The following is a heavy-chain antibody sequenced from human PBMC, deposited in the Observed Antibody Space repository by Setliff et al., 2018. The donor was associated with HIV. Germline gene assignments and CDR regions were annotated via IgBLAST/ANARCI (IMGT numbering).Heavy chain of an antibody. Sequence: SEILSLTCAVYGGSFSGYHWSWIRQPPGKGLEWIGEIDYSGSPNYNPSLKGRVTISIDTSKKQFSLRLTSVTAAGTAVYYCARQVSIPGVAITPVDYWGQGALVTVSS. D-gene: IGHD5-12*01. J-gene: IGHJ4*02. V-gene: IGHV4-34*01. CDR2: IDYSGSP. CDR1: GGSFSGYH. CDR3: ARQVSIPGVAITPVDY.